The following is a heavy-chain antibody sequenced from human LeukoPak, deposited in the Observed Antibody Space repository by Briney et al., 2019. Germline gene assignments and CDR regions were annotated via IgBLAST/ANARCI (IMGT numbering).Heavy chain of an antibody. CDR1: GGSISSYY. CDR3: VRAAGSSSWST. CDR2: VYYSGST. V-gene: IGHV4-59*01. J-gene: IGHJ5*02. Sequence: SETLSLTCTVSGGSISSYYWSWLRQPPGKGLGWIGYVYYSGSTNYNPSLKSRVYISVDTSKNQLSLKLRSVTAADTAVYYCVRAAGSSSWSTWGQGALVTVFS. D-gene: IGHD6-13*01.